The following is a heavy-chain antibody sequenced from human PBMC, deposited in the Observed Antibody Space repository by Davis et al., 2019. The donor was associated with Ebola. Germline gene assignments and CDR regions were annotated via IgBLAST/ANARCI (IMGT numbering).Heavy chain of an antibody. V-gene: IGHV1-18*01. J-gene: IGHJ6*02. CDR1: GYTFTSYG. CDR3: ARDARYCSSTSCYAGTGYYYGMDV. Sequence: AASVKVSCKASGYTFTSYGISWVRHAPGQGLEWLGWISAYNGNTNYAQKLQGRVTMTTDTSTSTAYMELRSLRSDDTAVYYCARDARYCSSTSCYAGTGYYYGMDVWGQGTTVTVSS. D-gene: IGHD2-2*01. CDR2: ISAYNGNT.